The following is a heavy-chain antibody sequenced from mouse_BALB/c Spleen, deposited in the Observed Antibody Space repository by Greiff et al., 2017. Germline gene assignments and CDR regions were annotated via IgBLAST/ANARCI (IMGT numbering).Heavy chain of an antibody. CDR3: APYEGGFAY. CDR1: GFTIKDTY. D-gene: IGHD2-3*01. V-gene: IGHV14-3*02. CDR2: IDPANGNT. J-gene: IGHJ3*01. Sequence: EVQLQPSGAELVKPGASVQLSCTASGFTIKDTYMHWVKQRPEQGLEWIGRIDPANGNTKYDPKFQGKATITADTSSNTAYLQLSSLTSEDTAVYYCAPYEGGFAYWGQGTLVTVAA.